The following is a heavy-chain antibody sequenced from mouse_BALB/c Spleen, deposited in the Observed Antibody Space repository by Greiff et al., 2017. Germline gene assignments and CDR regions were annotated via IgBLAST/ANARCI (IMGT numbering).Heavy chain of an antibody. J-gene: IGHJ4*01. D-gene: IGHD2-1*01. CDR1: GYTFTDYN. CDR2: INPNYDST. V-gene: IGHV1-18*01. Sequence: VQLQQSGAELVKPGASVKISCTASGYTFTDYNMHWVKQSHGKSLEWIGDINPNYDSTSYNQKFKGKATLTVDKTSSTAYLELRSLTSEDTAVYDCARGEYYGNYHYYYAVDYWGQGTSVTVSS. CDR3: ARGEYYGNYHYYYAVDY.